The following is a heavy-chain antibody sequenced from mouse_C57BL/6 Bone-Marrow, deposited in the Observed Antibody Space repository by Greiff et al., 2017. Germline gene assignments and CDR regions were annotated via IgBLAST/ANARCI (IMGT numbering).Heavy chain of an antibody. D-gene: IGHD1-1*01. J-gene: IGHJ2*01. V-gene: IGHV5-4*01. Sequence: EVKLVESGGGLVKPGGSLKLSCAASGFTFSSYALSWVRPTPEKRLEWVATISDGGSYTYYPDNVKGRFTISRDNAKNNLYLQMSHLKSEDTAMYYCARDHYYGSPGDFDYWGQGTTLTVSS. CDR1: GFTFSSYA. CDR3: ARDHYYGSPGDFDY. CDR2: ISDGGSYT.